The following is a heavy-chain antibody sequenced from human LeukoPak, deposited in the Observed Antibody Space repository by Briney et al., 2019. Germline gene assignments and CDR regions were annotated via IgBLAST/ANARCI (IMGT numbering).Heavy chain of an antibody. D-gene: IGHD6-19*01. CDR3: ARAQVYSSGWYGGDY. CDR1: GFTFSSYS. CDR2: ISSSSSTI. Sequence: GGSLRLSCAASGFTFSSYSMNWVRQAPGKGLEWVSYISSSSSTIYYADSVKGRFTISRDNVKNSLYLQMNSLRAEDTAVYYCARAQVYSSGWYGGDYWGQGTLVTVSS. J-gene: IGHJ4*02. V-gene: IGHV3-48*04.